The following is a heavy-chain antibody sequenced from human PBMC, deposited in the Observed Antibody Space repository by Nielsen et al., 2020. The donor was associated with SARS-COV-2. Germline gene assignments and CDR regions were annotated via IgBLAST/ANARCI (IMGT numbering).Heavy chain of an antibody. V-gene: IGHV5-51*01. CDR2: IYPGDSDT. CDR3: ARPRFYSSSGPYDY. CDR1: EYIFANYW. J-gene: IGHJ4*02. D-gene: IGHD6-6*01. Sequence: GGSLRLSCKGSEYIFANYWIGWVRQMPGKGLELMGIIYPGDSDTRYSPSFQGQVTISADKSISTAYLQWSSLKASDTAMYYCARPRFYSSSGPYDYWGQGTLVTVSS.